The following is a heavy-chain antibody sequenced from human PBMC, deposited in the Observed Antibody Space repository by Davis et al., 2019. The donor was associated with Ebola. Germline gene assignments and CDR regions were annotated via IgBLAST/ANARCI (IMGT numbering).Heavy chain of an antibody. J-gene: IGHJ4*02. Sequence: PGGSLRLSCAASGFTFSTYAMNWVRQAPGKGLEWVAVIIYNGTNPYYADSVKGRFTISRDNAKNSVDLQMNSLRVEDTAVYYCAKGKDTAMVYVPHDYWGQGTLVTVSS. D-gene: IGHD5-18*01. CDR1: GFTFSTYA. CDR2: IIYNGTNP. V-gene: IGHV3-30*18. CDR3: AKGKDTAMVYVPHDY.